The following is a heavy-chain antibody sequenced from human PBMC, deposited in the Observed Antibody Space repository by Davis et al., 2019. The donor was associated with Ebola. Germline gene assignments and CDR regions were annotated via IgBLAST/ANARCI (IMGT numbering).Heavy chain of an antibody. V-gene: IGHV4-34*01. CDR3: ARGRITGTDLGGWFDP. CDR1: GVTFSSYA. Sequence: ESLKLSCAASGVTFSSYAMSWVRQPPGKGLEWIGEINHSGSTNYNPSLKSRVTISVDTSKNQFSLKLSSVTAADTAVYYCARGRITGTDLGGWFDPWGQGTLVTVSS. J-gene: IGHJ5*02. CDR2: INHSGST. D-gene: IGHD1-7*01.